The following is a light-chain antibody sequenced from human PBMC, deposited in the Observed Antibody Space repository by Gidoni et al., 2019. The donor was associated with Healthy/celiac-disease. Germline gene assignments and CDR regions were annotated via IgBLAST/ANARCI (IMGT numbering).Light chain of an antibody. Sequence: NFMLTQPHSVSESPGTTVTIPCTRSSGSIASNYVQWYQQRPGSSPTTVIYEDNQSPSGVPDRFSGSIDSTSNSASLTISGLKTEDEADYYCQSYDSSNLVFGGGTKLT. J-gene: IGLJ3*02. V-gene: IGLV6-57*01. CDR1: SGSIASNY. CDR3: QSYDSSNLV. CDR2: EDN.